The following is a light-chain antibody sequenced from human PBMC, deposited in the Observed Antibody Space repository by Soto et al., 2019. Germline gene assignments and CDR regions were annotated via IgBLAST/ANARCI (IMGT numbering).Light chain of an antibody. CDR2: DVS. Sequence: QSALTQPASVSGSPGQSITISCTGTSSDVGGYNYVSWYQQHPGTAPKLMIYDVSNRPSGVSNRFSGSKSGNTASLTISGLQAEDEADYYGSSYTSSSSWVFGGGTKLTVL. CDR3: SSYTSSSSWV. J-gene: IGLJ3*02. V-gene: IGLV2-14*01. CDR1: SSDVGGYNY.